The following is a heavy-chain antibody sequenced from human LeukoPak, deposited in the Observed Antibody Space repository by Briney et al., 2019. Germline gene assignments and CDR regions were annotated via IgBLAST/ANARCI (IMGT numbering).Heavy chain of an antibody. D-gene: IGHD3-10*01. V-gene: IGHV3-30*18. J-gene: IGHJ6*04. Sequence: PGRSLRLSCAASGFTFSSYGMHWVRQAPGKGLEWVAVISYDGSNKYYADSVKGRFTISRDNSKNTLYLQMNSLRAEDTAVYYFAKTYYYGSGSYSNYYYGMDVWGKGTTVTVSS. CDR2: ISYDGSNK. CDR1: GFTFSSYG. CDR3: AKTYYYGSGSYSNYYYGMDV.